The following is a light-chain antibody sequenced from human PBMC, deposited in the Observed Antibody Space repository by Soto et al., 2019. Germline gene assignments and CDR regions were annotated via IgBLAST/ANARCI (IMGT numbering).Light chain of an antibody. CDR3: QQRSNWPPA. J-gene: IGKJ4*01. CDR2: ATS. CDR1: QTVSSSY. V-gene: IGKV3D-20*02. Sequence: EPVLMQSPGTLSLSPGERATLSCRTSQTVSSSYLAWYQQKPGQAPRLLIYATSSRATGIPDRFTGGGSGTDFTLTISSLEPEDFAVYYWQQRSNWPPAFGGGTKVEIK.